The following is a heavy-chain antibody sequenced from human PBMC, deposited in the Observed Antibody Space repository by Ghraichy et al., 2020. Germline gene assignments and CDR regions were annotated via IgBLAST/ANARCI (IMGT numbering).Heavy chain of an antibody. J-gene: IGHJ4*02. CDR2: IYYSGST. Sequence: SETLSLTCTVSGGSISSYYWSWIRQPPGKGLEWIGYIYYSGSTNYNPSLKSRVTISVDTSKNQFSLKLSSVTAADTAVYYCASQNYYDSSGYYHPFDYWGQGTLVTVSS. V-gene: IGHV4-59*01. CDR1: GGSISSYY. CDR3: ASQNYYDSSGYYHPFDY. D-gene: IGHD3-22*01.